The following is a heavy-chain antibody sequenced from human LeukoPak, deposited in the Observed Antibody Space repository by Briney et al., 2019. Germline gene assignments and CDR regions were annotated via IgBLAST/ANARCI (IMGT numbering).Heavy chain of an antibody. CDR3: AREISGYDFWSGYLNPADY. CDR1: GFTFSSYS. Sequence: GGSLRLSCAASGFTFSSYSMNWVRQAPGKGLEWVTSISSSSSYIYYADSVKGGFTISRGNAKNSLYLQMNSLRAEDTAVYYCAREISGYDFWSGYLNPADYWGQGTLVTVSS. CDR2: ISSSSSYI. D-gene: IGHD3-3*01. V-gene: IGHV3-21*01. J-gene: IGHJ4*02.